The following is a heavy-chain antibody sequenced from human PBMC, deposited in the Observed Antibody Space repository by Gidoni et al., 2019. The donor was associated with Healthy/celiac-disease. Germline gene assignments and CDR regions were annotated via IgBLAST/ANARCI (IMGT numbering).Heavy chain of an antibody. V-gene: IGHV3-23*01. J-gene: IGHJ4*02. CDR2: ISGSGGST. CDR1: GFTFSSYA. CDR3: AKTPKEWLQFLIPLEYYFDY. D-gene: IGHD5-12*01. Sequence: EVKLLESGGGLVQPGGSLRLSCAASGFTFSSYAMSWVRQAPGKGLEWVSAISGSGGSTYYAVSVKGRFTISRDNSKNTLYLQMNSLRAEDTAVYYCAKTPKEWLQFLIPLEYYFDYWGQGTLVTVSS.